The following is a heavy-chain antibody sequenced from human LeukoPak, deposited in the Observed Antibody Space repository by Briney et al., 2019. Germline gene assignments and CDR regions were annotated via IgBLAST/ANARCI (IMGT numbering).Heavy chain of an antibody. CDR3: ARDPGDSSGYLSQSDY. CDR2: INPNSGDT. V-gene: IGHV1-2*02. Sequence: GASVKVSCKTSGYTFTGYYMHWVRQAPGQGLEWMEWINPNSGDTNYAQKFQGRVTMTRDTSISTAYMELSRLISDDTAVYYCARDPGDSSGYLSQSDYWGQGTLVTVSS. D-gene: IGHD3-22*01. CDR1: GYTFTGYY. J-gene: IGHJ4*02.